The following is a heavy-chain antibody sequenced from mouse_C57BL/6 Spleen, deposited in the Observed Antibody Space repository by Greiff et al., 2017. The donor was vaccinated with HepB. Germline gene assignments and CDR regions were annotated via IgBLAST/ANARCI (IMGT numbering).Heavy chain of an antibody. CDR1: GFTFSDYY. Sequence: EVMLVESEGGLVQPGRSMKLSCTASGFTFSDYYMAWVRQVPEKGLEWVANINYDGSSTYYLDSLKSRFIISRDNAKNILYLQMSSLKSEDTATYYCARVTTPWYFDVWGTGTTVTVSS. V-gene: IGHV5-16*01. CDR3: ARVTTPWYFDV. CDR2: INYDGSST. J-gene: IGHJ1*03. D-gene: IGHD2-1*01.